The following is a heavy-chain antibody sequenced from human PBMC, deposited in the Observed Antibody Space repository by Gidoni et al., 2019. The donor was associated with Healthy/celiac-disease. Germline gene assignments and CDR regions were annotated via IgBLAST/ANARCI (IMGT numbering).Heavy chain of an antibody. CDR1: GGTFSSYA. CDR2: IIPIFGTA. V-gene: IGHV1-69*01. J-gene: IGHJ3*02. D-gene: IGHD1-26*01. Sequence: QVQLEQSGAEVKKPGSSVKVSCKASGGTFSSYAISWVRQAPGQGLEWMGGIIPIFGTANYAQKFQGRVTITADESTSTAYMELSSLRSEDTAVYYCARDIYRYSGSYEKKDAFDIWGQGTMVTVSS. CDR3: ARDIYRYSGSYEKKDAFDI.